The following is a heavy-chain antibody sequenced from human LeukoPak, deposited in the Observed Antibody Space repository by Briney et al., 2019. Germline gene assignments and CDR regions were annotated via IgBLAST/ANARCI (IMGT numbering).Heavy chain of an antibody. CDR1: GFTFSNYA. Sequence: GGSLRLSCAASGFTFSNYAMGWVRQAPGKGLEGVSTISGSGGSTYYADSVKGRFTISRDNSKNTLYLQMNSLRADDTAVYYCAKRGDSSGWSQYDYWGQGTLVTVSA. D-gene: IGHD6-19*01. J-gene: IGHJ4*02. CDR2: ISGSGGST. CDR3: AKRGDSSGWSQYDY. V-gene: IGHV3-23*01.